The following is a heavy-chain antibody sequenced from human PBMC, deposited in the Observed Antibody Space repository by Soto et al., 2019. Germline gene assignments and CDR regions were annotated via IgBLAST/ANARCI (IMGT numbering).Heavy chain of an antibody. V-gene: IGHV3-30*18. J-gene: IGHJ4*02. D-gene: IGHD1-1*01. Sequence: GGSLRLSCAASGFTFSSYGMHWVRQAPGKGLEWVAVISYDGSNKYYADSVKGRFTISRDNSKNTLYLQMNSLRAEDTAVDYWAKGYMYYWGQGTLVTVSS. CDR1: GFTFSSYG. CDR2: ISYDGSNK. CDR3: AKGYMYY.